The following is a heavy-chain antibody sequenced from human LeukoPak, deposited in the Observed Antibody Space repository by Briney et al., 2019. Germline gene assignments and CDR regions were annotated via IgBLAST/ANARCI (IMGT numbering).Heavy chain of an antibody. CDR3: ARGGGSDSHFYYFGMDV. CDR2: TYYRSNWFN. CDR1: GDSVSSNTAA. V-gene: IGHV6-1*01. Sequence: SQTLSLTCAISGDSVSSNTAAWNWIRQSPSRGLEWLGRTYYRSNWFNDYAVSVKGRLTVNPDTSKTHFSLQLKYVTPEDTAVYYCARGGGSDSHFYYFGMDVWGKGTTVTVSS. D-gene: IGHD2-15*01. J-gene: IGHJ6*04.